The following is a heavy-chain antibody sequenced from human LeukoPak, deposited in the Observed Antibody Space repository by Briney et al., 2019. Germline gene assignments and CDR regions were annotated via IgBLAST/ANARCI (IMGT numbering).Heavy chain of an antibody. V-gene: IGHV4-4*07. CDR3: AREYSSGWSRGFDY. J-gene: IGHJ4*02. CDR2: IYTSGST. Sequence: PETLSLTCTVSGGSISSYYWSWIRQPAGKGLEWIGRIYTSGSTNYNPSLKSRVTMSVDTSKNQFSLKLSSVTAADTAVYYCAREYSSGWSRGFDYWGQGTLVTVSS. CDR1: GGSISSYY. D-gene: IGHD6-19*01.